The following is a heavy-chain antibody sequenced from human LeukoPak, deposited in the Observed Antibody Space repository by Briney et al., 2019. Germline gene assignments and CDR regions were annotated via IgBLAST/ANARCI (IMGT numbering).Heavy chain of an antibody. J-gene: IGHJ4*02. Sequence: ASVKVSCKASGYTFTNYAMHWVRQAPGQRLEWMGWINAGNGNTKYSQNFQGRVTITRDTSASTAYMELSSLRSEDTAVYYCARCLIQTTVSNWGQGTLVTVSS. CDR1: GYTFTNYA. D-gene: IGHD4-17*01. CDR2: INAGNGNT. V-gene: IGHV1-3*01. CDR3: ARCLIQTTVSN.